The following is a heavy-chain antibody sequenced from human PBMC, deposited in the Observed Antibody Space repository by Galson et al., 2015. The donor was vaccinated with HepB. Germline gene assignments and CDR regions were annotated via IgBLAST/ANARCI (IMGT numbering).Heavy chain of an antibody. J-gene: IGHJ4*02. D-gene: IGHD3-10*01. CDR2: INENGGST. V-gene: IGHV3-64*01. CDR1: GFSFSTYF. CDR3: ARGLFYGSAKYYFDF. Sequence: SLRLSCAASGFSFSTYFMHWVRQAPGKGLEYVSSINENGGSTYHANSVKGRFTISRDNSKNTLYLQMGSLRAEDMAVYYCARGLFYGSAKYYFDFWGQGTLVTVSS.